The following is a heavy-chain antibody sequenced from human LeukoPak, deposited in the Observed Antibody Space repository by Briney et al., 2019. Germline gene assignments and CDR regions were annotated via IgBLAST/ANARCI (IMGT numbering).Heavy chain of an antibody. CDR3: ARSSTSYYGMDV. D-gene: IGHD2-2*01. CDR1: GFIFSDYY. V-gene: IGHV3-11*04. J-gene: IGHJ6*02. CDR2: ISDGGRPL. Sequence: GGSLRLSCAASGFIFSDYYMSWIRQAPGKGLEWVSFISDGGRPLHYADSVKGRFTISRDNSKNTLYLQMNSLRAEDTAVYYCARSSTSYYGMDVWGQGTTVTVSS.